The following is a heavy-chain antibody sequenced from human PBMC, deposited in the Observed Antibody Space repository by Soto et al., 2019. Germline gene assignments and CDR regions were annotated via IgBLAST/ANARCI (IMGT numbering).Heavy chain of an antibody. D-gene: IGHD3-10*01. CDR2: IYYSGST. CDR1: GGSFSSYY. J-gene: IGHJ4*02. V-gene: IGHV4-30-4*01. CDR3: ARGAIDGSGSYYNFDY. Sequence: SETLSLTCTVSGGSFSSYYWSWIRQPPEKGLEWIGYIYYSGSTYYNPSLKSRVTISVDTSKNQFSLKLSSVTAADTAVYYCARGAIDGSGSYYNFDYWGQGTLVTVSS.